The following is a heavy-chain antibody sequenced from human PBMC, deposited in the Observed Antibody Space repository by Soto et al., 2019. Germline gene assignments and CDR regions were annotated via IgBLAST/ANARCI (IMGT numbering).Heavy chain of an antibody. CDR1: GFPFDGYG. J-gene: IGHJ4*02. CDR3: AKDPSTGFADC. D-gene: IGHD3-9*01. CDR2: IHPSGVNT. Sequence: GGSLRLSCAASGFPFDGYGMTWVRQAPGKGLQWVATIHPSGVNTHYADSVKGRFTISRDNSKNTLYLQMNSLRVEDTAVYYCAKDPSTGFADCWGQGTLVTVSS. V-gene: IGHV3-23*01.